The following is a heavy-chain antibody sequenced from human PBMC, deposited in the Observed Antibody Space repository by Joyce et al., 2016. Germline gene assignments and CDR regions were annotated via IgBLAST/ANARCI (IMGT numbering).Heavy chain of an antibody. V-gene: IGHV1-69*01. Sequence: QVRVVQSGAEMKKPGSSVKVSCKASGGTFSSYAINWVRQAPGEGLEWVGGIIPVFSTTNYARKFQDRVTITKDDSTNTIYMELNSLRSEDTAVYYCARQRGYSAYGPFDYWGQGTLVTVSS. CDR3: ARQRGYSAYGPFDY. CDR2: IIPVFSTT. CDR1: GGTFSSYA. J-gene: IGHJ4*02. D-gene: IGHD5-12*01.